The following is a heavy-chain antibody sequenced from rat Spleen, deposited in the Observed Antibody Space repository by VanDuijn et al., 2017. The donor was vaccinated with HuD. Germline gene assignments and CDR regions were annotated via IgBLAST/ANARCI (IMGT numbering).Heavy chain of an antibody. V-gene: IGHV1-43*01. J-gene: IGHJ2*01. CDR3: AKEGSESLDY. Sequence: QVQLQQSGAELAKPGSSVKISCKASGYTFTSYFISWIKQTTGQGLEYIGYINTGSGGTNYNEKFKGKATLTVDKSSSTAFMQLSSLTPADSAVYYCAKEGSESLDYWGQGVVVTVSS. D-gene: IGHD1-11*01. CDR1: GYTFTSYF. CDR2: INTGSGGT.